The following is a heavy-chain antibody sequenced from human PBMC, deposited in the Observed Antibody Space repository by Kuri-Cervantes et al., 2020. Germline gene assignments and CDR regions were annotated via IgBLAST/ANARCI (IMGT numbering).Heavy chain of an antibody. CDR2: IYYSGST. J-gene: IGHJ4*02. CDR3: ARVPPAGMDY. V-gene: IGHV4-31*11. Sequence: LRLSCAVYGGSFSGYYWSWIRQHPGKGLEWIGYIYYSGSTYYNPSLKSRVTISVDTSKNQFSLKLSSVTAADTAVYYCARVPPAGMDYWGQGTLVTVSS. CDR1: GGSFSGYY. D-gene: IGHD2-2*01.